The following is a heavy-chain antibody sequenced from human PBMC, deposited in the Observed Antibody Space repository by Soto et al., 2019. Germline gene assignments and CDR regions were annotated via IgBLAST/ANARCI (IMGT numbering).Heavy chain of an antibody. J-gene: IGHJ1*01. V-gene: IGHV4-61*01. CDR1: GGSVSSGSYY. Sequence: PSETLSLTCTVSGGSVSSGSYYWSWIRQPPGKGLEWIGYIYYSGSTNYNPSLKSRVTISVDTSKNQFSLKLSSVTAADTAVYYCARDGGVAAAEEYFQHWGQGTLVTVSS. D-gene: IGHD6-13*01. CDR2: IYYSGST. CDR3: ARDGGVAAAEEYFQH.